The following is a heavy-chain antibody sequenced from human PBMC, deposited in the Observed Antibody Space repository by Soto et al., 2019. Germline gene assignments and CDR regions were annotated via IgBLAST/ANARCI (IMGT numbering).Heavy chain of an antibody. CDR1: GGTFSSYA. V-gene: IGHV1-69*06. CDR3: ARDQVDFWSGRSGVYYYYGMDV. CDR2: IIPIFGTA. J-gene: IGHJ6*02. D-gene: IGHD3-3*01. Sequence: GASVKVSCKASGGTFSSYAISWVRQAPGQGLEWMGGIIPIFGTANYAQKFQGRVTITADKSTSTAYMELSSLRSEDTAVYYCARDQVDFWSGRSGVYYYYGMDVWGQGTMVTVSS.